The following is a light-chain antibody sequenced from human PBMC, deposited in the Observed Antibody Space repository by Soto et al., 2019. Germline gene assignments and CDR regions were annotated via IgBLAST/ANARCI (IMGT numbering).Light chain of an antibody. CDR2: DAS. J-gene: IGKJ4*01. Sequence: EIVMTQSTATLSVSPGERVVLSCRATQTVTNKLAWYQQKPGQTPRLLIYDASTRATGIPARFSGSGSGTEFTLTISSLQSEDFVLYYCQQYNRWPVTFGGGTKVEIK. CDR1: QTVTNK. CDR3: QQYNRWPVT. V-gene: IGKV3-15*01.